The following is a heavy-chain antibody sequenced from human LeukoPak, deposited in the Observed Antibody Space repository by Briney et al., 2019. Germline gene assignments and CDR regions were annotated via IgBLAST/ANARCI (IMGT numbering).Heavy chain of an antibody. V-gene: IGHV3-9*03. CDR3: AKGITGTYYWYFDL. CDR1: GFTFDDYA. Sequence: GGSLRLSCAASGFTFDDYAMHWVRQAPGKGLEWVSGISWNSGSIGYADSVKGRFTISRDNAKNSLYPQMNSLRAEDMALYYCAKGITGTYYWYFDLWGRGTLVTVSS. J-gene: IGHJ2*01. CDR2: ISWNSGSI. D-gene: IGHD1-7*01.